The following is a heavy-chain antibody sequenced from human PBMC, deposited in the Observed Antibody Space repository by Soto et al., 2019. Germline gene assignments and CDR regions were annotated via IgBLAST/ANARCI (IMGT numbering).Heavy chain of an antibody. D-gene: IGHD3-16*01. V-gene: IGHV3-30*03. Sequence: PGGSLRLSCAASGFTFSSYGMHWVRQAPGKVLEWVAFISFDGINKYYADSVKGRFTISRDNSKNTLFLQMSSLRAEDTALYYCVSLYYYSLTQYFDYWGQGTLVTVSS. CDR3: VSLYYYSLTQYFDY. CDR2: ISFDGINK. J-gene: IGHJ4*02. CDR1: GFTFSSYG.